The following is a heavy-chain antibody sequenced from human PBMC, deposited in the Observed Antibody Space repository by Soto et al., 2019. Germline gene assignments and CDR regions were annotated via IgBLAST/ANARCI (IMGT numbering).Heavy chain of an antibody. J-gene: IGHJ6*02. CDR1: GYTFTSYY. D-gene: IGHD3-22*01. CDR3: ARGQITMIVVVAANYGMDV. V-gene: IGHV1-46*01. CDR2: INPSGGST. Sequence: ASVKVSCKASGYTFTSYYMHWVRQSPGQGLEWMGIINPSGGSTSYAQKFQGRVTMTRDTSTSTVYMELSSLRSEDTAVYYCARGQITMIVVVAANYGMDVWGQGTTVTVSS.